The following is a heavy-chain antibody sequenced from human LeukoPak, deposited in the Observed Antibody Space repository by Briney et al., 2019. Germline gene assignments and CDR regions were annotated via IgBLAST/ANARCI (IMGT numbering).Heavy chain of an antibody. D-gene: IGHD3-10*01. V-gene: IGHV3-74*01. Sequence: GGSLRLSCAASGFTFSNYWMHWVRQSPGKGLVWVSRINSDGSSTSYADSVKGRFTISRDNAKNSLYLQMNSLRAEDTAVYYCARDQYGSGDGYYMDVWGKGITVTISS. CDR2: INSDGSST. CDR1: GFTFSNYW. CDR3: ARDQYGSGDGYYMDV. J-gene: IGHJ6*03.